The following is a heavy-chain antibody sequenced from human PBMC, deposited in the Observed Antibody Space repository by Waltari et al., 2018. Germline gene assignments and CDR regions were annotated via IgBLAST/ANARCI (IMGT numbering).Heavy chain of an antibody. CDR1: GYSISSGYY. CDR3: ARHDSSSSSVGAFDP. J-gene: IGHJ5*02. CDR2: IYHSGST. D-gene: IGHD6-6*01. Sequence: QVQLQESGPGLVKPSETLSLTCAVSGYSISSGYYWGWIRPPPGKGLEWIGSIYHSGSTYYNPSLKSRVTISVDTSKNQFSLKLSSVTAADTAVYYCARHDSSSSSVGAFDPWGQGTLVTVSS. V-gene: IGHV4-38-2*01.